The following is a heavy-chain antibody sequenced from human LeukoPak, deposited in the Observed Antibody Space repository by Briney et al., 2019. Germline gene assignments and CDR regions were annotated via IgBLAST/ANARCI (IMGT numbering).Heavy chain of an antibody. D-gene: IGHD1-26*01. Sequence: SETLSLTCAVYGGSFSGYYWSWIRQPPGKGLEWIGEINHSGSTNYNPSLKSRVTISVDTSKNQFSLKLSSVTAADTAVYYCARGPLYTESFARTWFDAWGRGTVVTVSP. V-gene: IGHV4-34*01. CDR2: INHSGST. CDR3: ARGPLYTESFARTWFDA. J-gene: IGHJ5*02. CDR1: GGSFSGYY.